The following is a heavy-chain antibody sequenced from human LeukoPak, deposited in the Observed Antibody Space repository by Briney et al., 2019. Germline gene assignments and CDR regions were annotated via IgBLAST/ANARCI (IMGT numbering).Heavy chain of an antibody. CDR3: ARDSPYGTAGY. V-gene: IGHV3-21*01. D-gene: IGHD2-8*02. CDR1: GFTFSNYN. Sequence: GGSLRLSCAASGFTFSNYNMNWVRQAPGKGLEWVSSISSSSSYIYYADSVKGRFTISRDNTKNSLYLQVNSLRAEDTAVYYCARDSPYGTAGYWGQGTLVTVSS. CDR2: ISSSSSYI. J-gene: IGHJ4*02.